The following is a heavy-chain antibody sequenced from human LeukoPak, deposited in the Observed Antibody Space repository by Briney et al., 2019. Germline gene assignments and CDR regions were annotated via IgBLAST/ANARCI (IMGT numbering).Heavy chain of an antibody. CDR1: GFTVSSNY. CDR2: IYSGGST. V-gene: IGHV3-53*01. J-gene: IGHJ6*02. Sequence: GGSLRLSCAASGFTVSSNYMSWVRQAPGKGLEWVSVIYSGGSTYYADSVKGRFTISRDNSKNTLYLQMNGLRAEDTAVYYCARYGVECSGGSCYYYYGMDVWGQGTTVTVSS. CDR3: ARYGVECSGGSCYYYYGMDV. D-gene: IGHD2-15*01.